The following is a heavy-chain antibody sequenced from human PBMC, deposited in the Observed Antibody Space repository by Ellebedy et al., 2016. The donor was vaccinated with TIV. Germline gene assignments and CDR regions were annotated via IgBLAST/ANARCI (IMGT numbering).Heavy chain of an antibody. CDR3: ASDPDPGAFDI. D-gene: IGHD1-14*01. J-gene: IGHJ3*02. V-gene: IGHV1-2*02. CDR1: GYTFTGYY. Sequence: AASVKVSCNASGYTFTGYYMHWVRQAPGQGLEWMGWIDPNSGGTNYAQKFQDRVTMTRDTSITTAYMELSRLRSDDKAVYYYASDPDPGAFDIWGQGTMVTVSS. CDR2: IDPNSGGT.